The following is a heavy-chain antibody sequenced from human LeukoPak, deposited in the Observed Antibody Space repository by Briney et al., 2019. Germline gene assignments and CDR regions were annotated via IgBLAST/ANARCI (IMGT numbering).Heavy chain of an antibody. CDR3: AREGQWMYY. J-gene: IGHJ4*02. D-gene: IGHD6-19*01. Sequence: SQTLSLTCTVSGGSISSGNYYWNWIRQPAGKGLEWIGRISTSGSTNYNPSLKNRVTISVDTSKNQFSLKLSSVTAADTAVYYCAREGQWMYYWGQGTLVTVSS. V-gene: IGHV4-61*02. CDR2: ISTSGST. CDR1: GGSISSGNYY.